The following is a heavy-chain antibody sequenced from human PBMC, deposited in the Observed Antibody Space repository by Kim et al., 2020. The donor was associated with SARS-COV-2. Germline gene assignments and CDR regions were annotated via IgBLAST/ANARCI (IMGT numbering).Heavy chain of an antibody. Sequence: YYNPSLKSRVTISVDTSKNQFSLKLSSVTAADTAVYYCARRFGEIDWFDPWGQGTLVTVSS. J-gene: IGHJ5*02. D-gene: IGHD3-10*01. V-gene: IGHV4-39*01. CDR3: ARRFGEIDWFDP.